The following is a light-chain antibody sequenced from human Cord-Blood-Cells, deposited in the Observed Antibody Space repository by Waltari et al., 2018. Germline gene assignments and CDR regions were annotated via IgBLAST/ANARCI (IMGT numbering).Light chain of an antibody. CDR3: SSYTSSSTRV. V-gene: IGLV2-18*02. J-gene: IGLJ3*02. CDR1: SSDVGSYNR. Sequence: QSALTQPPSVSGSPGQSVTIPCTGTSSDVGSYNRVSWYQQPPGTAPKLMIYESRNRPSGVPVRFPGSKSGNTASLTISGLQAEDEADYYCSSYTSSSTRVFGGGTKLTVL. CDR2: ESR.